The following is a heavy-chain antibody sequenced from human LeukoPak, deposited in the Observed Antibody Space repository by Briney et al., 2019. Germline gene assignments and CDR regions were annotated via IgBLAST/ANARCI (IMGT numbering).Heavy chain of an antibody. CDR3: ARELGEGLVNWFDP. Sequence: PGGSLRLSCAASGFTVSSNYMSWVRQAPGKGLEWVSVIYSGGSTYCADSVKGRFTISRDNSKNTLYLQMNSLRAEDTAVYYCARELGEGLVNWFDPWGQGTLVTVSS. D-gene: IGHD3-16*01. V-gene: IGHV3-53*01. J-gene: IGHJ5*02. CDR1: GFTVSSNY. CDR2: IYSGGST.